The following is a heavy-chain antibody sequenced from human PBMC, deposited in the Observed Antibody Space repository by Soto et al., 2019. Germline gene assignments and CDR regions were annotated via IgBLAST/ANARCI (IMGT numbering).Heavy chain of an antibody. D-gene: IGHD6-13*01. CDR3: ARAGIAAAGEYNWFDP. CDR1: GGSIISSSYY. CDR2: IYYSGST. Sequence: SETLSLTCTVSGGSIISSSYYWGWIRQPPGKGLEWIGSIYYSGSTYYNPSLKSRVTISVDTSKNQFSLKLSSVTAADTAVYYCARAGIAAAGEYNWFDPWGQGTLVTVSS. J-gene: IGHJ5*02. V-gene: IGHV4-39*01.